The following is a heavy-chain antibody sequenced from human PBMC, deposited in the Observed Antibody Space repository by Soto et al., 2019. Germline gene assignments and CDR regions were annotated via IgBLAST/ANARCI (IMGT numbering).Heavy chain of an antibody. CDR2: ISYDGSNK. J-gene: IGHJ4*02. V-gene: IGHV3-30-3*01. Sequence: QVQLVESGGGVVQPGRSLRLSCAASGFTFSSYAMHWVRQAPGKGLEWVAVISYDGSNKYYADSVKGRFTISRDNSKNTLYLQMNSQRAEDTAVYYCARDPSGSSPHFDYWGQGTLVTVSS. CDR1: GFTFSSYA. CDR3: ARDPSGSSPHFDY. D-gene: IGHD1-26*01.